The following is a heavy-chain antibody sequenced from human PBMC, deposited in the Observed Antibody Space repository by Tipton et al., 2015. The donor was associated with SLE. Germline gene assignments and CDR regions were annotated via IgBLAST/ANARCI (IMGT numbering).Heavy chain of an antibody. CDR1: GGSIRSYC. CDR3: ARAFTYDYWSADSGTPSLAYFDY. V-gene: IGHV4-59*12. J-gene: IGHJ4*01. D-gene: IGHD3-3*01. Sequence: TLSLTCTVSGGSIRSYCWSWIRQPPGKGLEWIGSISYSGRTYYNPSLKSRVTISHDTSKDQFSLKVTSVTAADTAVYFCARAFTYDYWSADSGTPSLAYFDYWGHGTLVTVSS. CDR2: ISYSGRT.